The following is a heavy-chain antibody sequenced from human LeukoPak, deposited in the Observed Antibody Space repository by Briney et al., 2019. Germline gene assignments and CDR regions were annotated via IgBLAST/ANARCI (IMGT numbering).Heavy chain of an antibody. D-gene: IGHD5-24*01. J-gene: IGHJ4*02. CDR3: ARDLLSRMATGVGFDY. CDR2: IKQDGSEK. V-gene: IGHV3-7*01. Sequence: GGSLRLSCAASGFTFSSYWMSWVRQAPGKGLEWVANIKQDGSEKYYVDSVKGRFTISRDNAKNSLYLQMNSLRAEDTAMYYCARDLLSRMATGVGFDYWGQGTLVTVSS. CDR1: GFTFSSYW.